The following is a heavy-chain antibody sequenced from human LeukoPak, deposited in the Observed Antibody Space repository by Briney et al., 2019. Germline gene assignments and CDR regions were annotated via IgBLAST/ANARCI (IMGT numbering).Heavy chain of an antibody. CDR1: GGSFSGYY. Sequence: PSETLSLTCAVYGGSFSGYYWSWIRQPPGKGLEWIGEINHSGSTNYNPSLKGRVTISVDTSKNQFSLKLSSVTAADTAVYYCARGPAAGEEYYYYGMDVWGQGTTVTVSS. D-gene: IGHD4-17*01. J-gene: IGHJ6*02. CDR3: ARGPAAGEEYYYYGMDV. V-gene: IGHV4-34*01. CDR2: INHSGST.